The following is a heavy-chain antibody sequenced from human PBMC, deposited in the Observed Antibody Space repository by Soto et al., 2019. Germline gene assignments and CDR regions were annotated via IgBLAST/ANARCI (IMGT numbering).Heavy chain of an antibody. CDR2: LSAYNGNT. J-gene: IGHJ2*01. CDR1: GYTFTSYG. V-gene: IGHV1-18*01. CDR3: ARDQVVVVAANYWYCDL. D-gene: IGHD2-15*01. Sequence: QVQLVQSGAEVKKPGASVKVSCKASGYTFTSYGISWVRQAPGQGLEWMGWLSAYNGNTNYAQKLQGRVTMTTDTSPSTAYMELRSLRSDDAAVYYWARDQVVVVAANYWYCDLWGRGTLVTVSS.